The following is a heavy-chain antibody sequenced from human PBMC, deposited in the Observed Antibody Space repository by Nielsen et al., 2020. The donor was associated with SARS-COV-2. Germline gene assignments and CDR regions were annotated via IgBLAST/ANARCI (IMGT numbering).Heavy chain of an antibody. D-gene: IGHD5-24*01. J-gene: IGHJ4*02. CDR2: IKPDGSEK. Sequence: GESLKISCAASGFTFSSLWMSWVRQVPGKGLEWVADIKPDGSEKYYVDSVRGRFTISRDNAKNSVYLQMNSLRAEDTAVYHCVRDEVEMATTPGFDSWGQGTLVTVSS. CDR3: VRDEVEMATTPGFDS. CDR1: GFTFSSLW. V-gene: IGHV3-7*01.